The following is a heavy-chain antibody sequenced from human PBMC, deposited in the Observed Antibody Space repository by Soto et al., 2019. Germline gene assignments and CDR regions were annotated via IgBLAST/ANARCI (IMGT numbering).Heavy chain of an antibody. D-gene: IGHD3-10*01. J-gene: IGHJ6*02. CDR1: GGSFSGYY. V-gene: IGHV4-34*01. CDR2: INHSGST. CDR3: ARGAITMVRGVISIYYYYGMDV. Sequence: NPSETLSLTCAVYGGSFSGYYWSWIRQPPGKGLEWIGEINHSGSTNYNPSLKSRVTISVDASKNQFSLKLSSVTAADTAVYYCARGAITMVRGVISIYYYYGMDVWGQGTTVTVSS.